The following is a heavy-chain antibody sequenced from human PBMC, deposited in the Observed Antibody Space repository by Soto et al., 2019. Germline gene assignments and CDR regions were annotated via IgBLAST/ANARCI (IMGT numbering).Heavy chain of an antibody. Sequence: LSLTCTVSAGSITTSYWSWIRQPLGKALEWIGYISYRGSTNYNPSLKSRLTISIDMSKSQISLKLTSMTTADTAVYYCASSGIVGREVNTWFDPWGQGTLVTVSS. V-gene: IGHV4-59*01. CDR3: ASSGIVGREVNTWFDP. D-gene: IGHD3-22*01. CDR1: AGSITTSY. J-gene: IGHJ5*02. CDR2: ISYRGST.